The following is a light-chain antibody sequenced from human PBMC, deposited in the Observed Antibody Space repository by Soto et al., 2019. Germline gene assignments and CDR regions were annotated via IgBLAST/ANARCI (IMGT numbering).Light chain of an antibody. V-gene: IGKV3-15*01. CDR1: QSVSSN. Sequence: EIVMTQSPAPLSVSPGGRATLSCRASQSVSSNLAWYQQKPGQAPRLLIYGASTRATGIPARFSGSGSGTELTLTISSLQSEDFAVYYCQQYNNWASITFGQGTRLEIK. CDR2: GAS. J-gene: IGKJ5*01. CDR3: QQYNNWASIT.